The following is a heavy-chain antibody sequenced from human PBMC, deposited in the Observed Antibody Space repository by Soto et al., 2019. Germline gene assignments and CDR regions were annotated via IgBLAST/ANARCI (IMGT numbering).Heavy chain of an antibody. D-gene: IGHD3-22*01. CDR3: AKDLAYYDSSGAGFDY. CDR1: GCTFSSYG. J-gene: IGHJ4*02. V-gene: IGHV3-30*18. CDR2: ISYDGSNK. Sequence: PGGSLRLSCAASGCTFSSYGMHWVRQAPGKGLEWVAVISYDGSNKYYADSVKGRFTISRDNSKNTLYLQMNSLRAEDTAVYYCAKDLAYYDSSGAGFDYWGQGTLVTVSS.